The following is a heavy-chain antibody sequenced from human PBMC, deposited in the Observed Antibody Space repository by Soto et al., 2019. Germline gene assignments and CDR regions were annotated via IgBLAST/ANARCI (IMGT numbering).Heavy chain of an antibody. J-gene: IGHJ4*02. V-gene: IGHV3-30*18. CDR2: ISYDGSNK. CDR3: AKDRTRTAAGNFDY. D-gene: IGHD6-13*01. CDR1: GFTFSSYG. Sequence: GGSLRLSCAASGFTFSSYGMHWVRQAPGKGLEWVAVISYDGSNKYYADSVKGRFTISRDNSKNTLYLQMNSLRAEDTAVCYCAKDRTRTAAGNFDYWGQGTLVTVSS.